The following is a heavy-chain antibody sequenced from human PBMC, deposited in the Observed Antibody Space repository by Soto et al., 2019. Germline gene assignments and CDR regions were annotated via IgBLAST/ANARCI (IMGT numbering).Heavy chain of an antibody. Sequence: QVQVVQSGAEVKKPGSSVKVSCKASGGTFSSYAISWVRQAPGQGLEWMGGFIPIFGTANYAQKFQGRVTIAADESTSTAYMERSSLRSADTAVYYCATNPGQYYYGSGTPGSGYFQHWGQGTLVTVSA. CDR1: GGTFSSYA. CDR2: FIPIFGTA. D-gene: IGHD3-10*01. V-gene: IGHV1-69*01. J-gene: IGHJ1*01. CDR3: ATNPGQYYYGSGTPGSGYFQH.